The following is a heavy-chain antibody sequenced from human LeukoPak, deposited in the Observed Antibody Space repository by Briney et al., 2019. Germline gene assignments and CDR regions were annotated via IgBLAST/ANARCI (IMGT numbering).Heavy chain of an antibody. CDR2: INSNSSTI. CDR3: ARDRSIVRGVIFDY. Sequence: GGSLRLSCAASGFTFSSYSMNWVRQAPGKGLEWVSYINSNSSTIYYVDSVKGRFTISRDNAKNSLYLHMNSLRDEDTAVYYCARDRSIVRGVIFDYWGQGTLATVS. D-gene: IGHD3-10*01. CDR1: GFTFSSYS. V-gene: IGHV3-48*02. J-gene: IGHJ4*02.